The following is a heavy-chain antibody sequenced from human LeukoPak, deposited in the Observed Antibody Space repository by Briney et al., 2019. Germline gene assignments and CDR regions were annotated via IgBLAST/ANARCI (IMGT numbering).Heavy chain of an antibody. J-gene: IGHJ4*02. CDR3: ASQQDSMVRGVTNLLNY. CDR2: ISSSSSTI. D-gene: IGHD3-10*01. Sequence: GGSLRLSCAASGFTFSSYSMNWVRQAPGKGLEWVSYISSSSSTIYYADSVKGRFTISRDNAKNSLYLQMNSLGAEDTAVYYCASQQDSMVRGVTNLLNYWGQGTLVTVSS. CDR1: GFTFSSYS. V-gene: IGHV3-48*04.